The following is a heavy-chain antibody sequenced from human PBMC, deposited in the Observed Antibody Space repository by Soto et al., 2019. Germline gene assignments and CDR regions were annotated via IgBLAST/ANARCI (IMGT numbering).Heavy chain of an antibody. CDR1: GVTFSSYA. V-gene: IGHV1-69*13. CDR2: IIPIFGTA. Sequence: ASVKVSCKASGVTFSSYAISWVRQAPGQGLEWMGGIIPIFGTANYAQKFQGRVTITADESTSTAYMELSSLRSEDTAVYYCAIILTGYSGYYYGMDVWGQGTTVTVSS. J-gene: IGHJ6*02. CDR3: AIILTGYSGYYYGMDV. D-gene: IGHD3-9*01.